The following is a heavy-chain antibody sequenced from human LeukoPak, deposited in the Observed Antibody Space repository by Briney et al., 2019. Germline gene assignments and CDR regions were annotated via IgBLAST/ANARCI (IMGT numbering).Heavy chain of an antibody. J-gene: IGHJ6*03. CDR1: GYTFTSYD. Sequence: ASVKVSCKASGYTFTSYDINWVRQATGQGLEWMGWMNPNSGNTSYAQKFQGRVTITRNTSISTAYMELSSLRSEDAAVYYCARCIAVAGDYYYYYMDVWGKGTTVTVSS. CDR3: ARCIAVAGDYYYYYMDV. V-gene: IGHV1-8*03. D-gene: IGHD6-19*01. CDR2: MNPNSGNT.